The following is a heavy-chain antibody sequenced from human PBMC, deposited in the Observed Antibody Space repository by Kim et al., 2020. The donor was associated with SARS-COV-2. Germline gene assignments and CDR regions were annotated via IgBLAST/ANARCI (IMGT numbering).Heavy chain of an antibody. D-gene: IGHD2-15*01. CDR3: ARHRSRSDPRGVVDP. J-gene: IGHJ5*02. Sequence: PSLKSRVPISVDTAKNQFSLKLSSVTAADTAVYYCARHRSRSDPRGVVDPWGQGTLVTVSS. V-gene: IGHV4-39*01.